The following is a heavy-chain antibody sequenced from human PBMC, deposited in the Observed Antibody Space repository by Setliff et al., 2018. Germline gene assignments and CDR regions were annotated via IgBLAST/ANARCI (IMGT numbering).Heavy chain of an antibody. CDR2: IYYTGKT. D-gene: IGHD3-10*01. J-gene: IGHJ5*02. CDR1: GDSLSGDNYF. V-gene: IGHV4-30-4*02. CDR3: ARTSTYVLGSGSYWDRWFDP. Sequence: SETLSLTCTVSGDSLSGDNYFWSWIRHLPGKGLQWLGHIYYTGKTYYNPSLKSRLEMSVDTSKREFALRLSSVTAADTAVYYCARTSTYVLGSGSYWDRWFDPGAREPWSPSPQ.